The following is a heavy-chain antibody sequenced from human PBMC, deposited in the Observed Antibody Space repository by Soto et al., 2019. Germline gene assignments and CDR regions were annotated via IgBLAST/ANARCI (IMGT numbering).Heavy chain of an antibody. V-gene: IGHV3-53*01. J-gene: IGHJ3*02. CDR3: ARYFDAFDI. CDR1: GFTVSSNY. Sequence: PGGSLRLSCAASGFTVSSNYMTWVRQAPGKGLEWVSVIYSGGSTDYADSVKGRFTISRDNSKNTVFLQMNSLRAEDTAVYYCARYFDAFDIWGQGTMVTVSS. CDR2: IYSGGST.